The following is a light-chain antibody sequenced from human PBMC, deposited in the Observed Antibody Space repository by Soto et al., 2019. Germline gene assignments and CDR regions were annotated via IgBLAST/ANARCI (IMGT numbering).Light chain of an antibody. CDR2: DVS. Sequence: QSALTQPASVSGSPGQSITISCTGTSSDVGGYNYVSWYQQHPGKAPKLIIYDVSNRPSGVSNRFSGSKSGNTASLTISGPPAEDEADYYCNSYTSKSTGVFGTGTKLTVL. CDR1: SSDVGGYNY. J-gene: IGLJ1*01. CDR3: NSYTSKSTGV. V-gene: IGLV2-14*01.